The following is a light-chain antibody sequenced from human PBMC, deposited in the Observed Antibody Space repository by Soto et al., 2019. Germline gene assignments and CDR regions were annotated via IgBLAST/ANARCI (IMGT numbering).Light chain of an antibody. CDR1: QSVSSN. V-gene: IGKV3-20*01. J-gene: IGKJ5*01. CDR3: HQYDGSPIT. CDR2: GIS. Sequence: EIVLTQSPATLSLSPGERATLSCRASQSVSSNLAWYQHKPGQAPRLLISGISRRAPGIPDRFSGDGSGTDFTLTISRLEPEDYAVYYCHQYDGSPITFGQGTRLEIK.